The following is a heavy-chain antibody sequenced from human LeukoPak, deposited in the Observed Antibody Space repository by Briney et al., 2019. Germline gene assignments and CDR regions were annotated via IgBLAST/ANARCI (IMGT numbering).Heavy chain of an antibody. J-gene: IGHJ4*02. CDR1: GFTFSSYG. CDR2: IWYDGSNK. V-gene: IGHV3-33*08. CDR3: ARNWWYSSSWPLDY. D-gene: IGHD6-13*01. Sequence: GGSLRLSCAASGFTFSSYGMHWVRQAPGKGLEWVAVIWYDGSNKYYADSVKGRFTISRDNSKNSLYLQMNSLRAEDTAVYYCARNWWYSSSWPLDYWGQGTLVTVSS.